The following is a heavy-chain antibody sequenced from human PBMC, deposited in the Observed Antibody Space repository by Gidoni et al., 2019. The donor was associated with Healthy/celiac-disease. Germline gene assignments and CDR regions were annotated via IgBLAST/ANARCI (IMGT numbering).Heavy chain of an antibody. D-gene: IGHD1-26*01. Sequence: QVQLQQWGAGLLKPSETLSLTCAVYAGSFSGYYLSWISQPPGKGLEWIGEINHSGSTNYNPSLKSRGTMSLETSKNQFSLKLSSVTAADTAVYYWARGSYYSGSYYRDYYYYGMDVWGQGTTVTVSS. CDR3: ARGSYYSGSYYRDYYYYGMDV. J-gene: IGHJ6*02. CDR1: AGSFSGYY. CDR2: INHSGST. V-gene: IGHV4-34*01.